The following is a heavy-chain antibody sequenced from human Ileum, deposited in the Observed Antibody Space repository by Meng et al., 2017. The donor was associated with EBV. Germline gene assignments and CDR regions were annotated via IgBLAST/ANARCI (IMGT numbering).Heavy chain of an antibody. CDR2: IYHSGST. Sequence: QVQVQESGPGLVTPSGTLSLTCAVSGDSISSNNWWSWVRQPPGKGLEWIGEIYHSGSTNYNPSFKSRVTMSVDKSKNQISLNLSSVTAADTAVYYCASGRDYAWHSWGRGTLVTVSS. CDR3: ASGRDYAWHS. J-gene: IGHJ4*02. CDR1: GDSISSNNW. D-gene: IGHD4-17*01. V-gene: IGHV4-4*02.